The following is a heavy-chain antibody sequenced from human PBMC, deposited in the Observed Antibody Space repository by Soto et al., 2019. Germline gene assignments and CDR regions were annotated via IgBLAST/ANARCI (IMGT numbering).Heavy chain of an antibody. CDR3: AKSLSTAVNYGLDV. CDR1: GFTFSDNA. V-gene: IGHV3-23*01. J-gene: IGHJ6*02. Sequence: EVQLLESGGGLVQPGGSLRLSCGASGFTFSDNAMTWVRQAPGKGLEWVSSISDDGDSTYYADSVKGRFAVSRANSKNTLFLHMNSLGAEDTAVYYCAKSLSTAVNYGLDVWGQGTSVTVSS. D-gene: IGHD2-2*01. CDR2: ISDDGDST.